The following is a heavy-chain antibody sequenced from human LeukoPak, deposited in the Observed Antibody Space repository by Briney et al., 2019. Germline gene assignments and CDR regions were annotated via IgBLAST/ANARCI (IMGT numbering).Heavy chain of an antibody. J-gene: IGHJ4*02. V-gene: IGHV4-59*01. D-gene: IGHD7-27*01. Sequence: PSETLSLTCTVSGGSISSYYWSWIRQPPGQGLEWIGYIYYSGSTNYNPSLKSRVTISVDTSKNQFSLKLSSVTAADTAVYYCASRQTGGIDYWGQGTLVTVSS. CDR1: GGSISSYY. CDR3: ASRQTGGIDY. CDR2: IYYSGST.